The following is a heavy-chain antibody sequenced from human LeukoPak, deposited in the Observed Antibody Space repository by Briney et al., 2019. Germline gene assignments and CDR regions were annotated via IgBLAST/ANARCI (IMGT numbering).Heavy chain of an antibody. Sequence: GGSLRLSCAAPGFTFSNYNMNWVRQAPGKGLEWISYISSSGRTTNYADSVKGRFTISRDNAKNSLYLQMNSLKDGDTAVYYCATRGTYRFDYWGQGTLVTVSS. D-gene: IGHD1-26*01. CDR2: ISSSGRTT. J-gene: IGHJ4*02. CDR3: ATRGTYRFDY. V-gene: IGHV3-48*02. CDR1: GFTFSNYN.